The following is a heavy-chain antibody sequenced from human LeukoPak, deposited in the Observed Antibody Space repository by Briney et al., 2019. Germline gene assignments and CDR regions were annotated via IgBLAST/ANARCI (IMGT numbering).Heavy chain of an antibody. CDR2: ISYDGSNK. V-gene: IGHV3-30-3*01. CDR3: ASWAAAGPFDY. Sequence: SGGSLRLSCAASGFTFSSYAMHWVRQAPGKGLEWVAVISYDGSNKYYADSVKGRFTISRDNSKNTLYLQMNSLRAEDTAVYYCASWAAAGPFDYWGQGTLVTVSS. J-gene: IGHJ4*02. CDR1: GFTFSSYA. D-gene: IGHD6-13*01.